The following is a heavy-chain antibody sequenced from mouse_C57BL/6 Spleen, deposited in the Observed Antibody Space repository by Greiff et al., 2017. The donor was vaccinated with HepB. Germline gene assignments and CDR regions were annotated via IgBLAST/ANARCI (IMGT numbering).Heavy chain of an antibody. CDR3: ARGYDGYFDY. CDR2: IYPGDGDT. J-gene: IGHJ2*01. CDR1: GYAFSSSW. Sequence: QVQLQQSGPELVKPGASVKISCKASGYAFSSSWMNWVKQRPGKGLEWIGRIYPGDGDTNYNGKVKGKATLTADKSSSTAYMQLSSLTSEDSAVYFCARGYDGYFDYWGQGTTLTVSS. V-gene: IGHV1-82*01. D-gene: IGHD2-3*01.